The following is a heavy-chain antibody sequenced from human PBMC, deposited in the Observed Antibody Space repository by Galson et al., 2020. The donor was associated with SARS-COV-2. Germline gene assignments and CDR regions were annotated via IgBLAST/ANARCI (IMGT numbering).Heavy chain of an antibody. CDR2: ISSSGSTI. D-gene: IGHD5-18*01. CDR1: GFTFSDYY. CDR3: ARVAPSILYSYGWYYFDY. Sequence: GGSLRLSCAASGFTFSDYYMSWIRQAPGKGLEWVSYISSSGSTIYYADSGKGRFTISRDNAKNSLYLQMNSLRAEDTAVYYCARVAPSILYSYGWYYFDYWGQGTLVTVSS. V-gene: IGHV3-11*04. J-gene: IGHJ4*02.